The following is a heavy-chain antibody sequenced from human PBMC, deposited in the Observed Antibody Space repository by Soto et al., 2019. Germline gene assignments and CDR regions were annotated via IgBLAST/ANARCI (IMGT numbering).Heavy chain of an antibody. J-gene: IGHJ2*01. Sequence: QLQLQESGSGLVKPSQTLSLTCAVSGGSIISGGYSWSWIRQPPGKGLEWIGYIYHTGSTYYNPSIKSRVTISVDRSKNQFSLKLSSVTAADTAVYYCAGMTTVTSRTPFLYWYFDLWGRGTLVTVSS. V-gene: IGHV4-30-2*01. CDR1: GGSIISGGYS. CDR3: AGMTTVTSRTPFLYWYFDL. CDR2: IYHTGST. D-gene: IGHD4-17*01.